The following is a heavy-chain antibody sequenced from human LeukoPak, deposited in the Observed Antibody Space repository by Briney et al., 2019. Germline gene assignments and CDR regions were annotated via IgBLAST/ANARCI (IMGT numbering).Heavy chain of an antibody. CDR2: IIPIFGTA. CDR3: ARDMSSSYYDSSGYQY. CDR1: GYTFTSYG. J-gene: IGHJ4*02. D-gene: IGHD3-22*01. V-gene: IGHV1-69*13. Sequence: SVKVSCKASGYTFTSYGISWVRQAPGQGLEWMGGIIPIFGTANYAQKFQGRVTITADESTSTAYMELSSLRSEDTAVYYCARDMSSSYYDSSGYQYWGQGTLVTVSS.